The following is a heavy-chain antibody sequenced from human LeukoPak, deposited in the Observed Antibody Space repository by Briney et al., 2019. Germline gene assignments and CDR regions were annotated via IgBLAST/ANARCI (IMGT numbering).Heavy chain of an antibody. Sequence: GESLRLSCAASGFDFSSYVMHWVRQAPGKGLEWVAVISHDGSNRYYADSVKGRFTISRDNSVNTLDLQMNSLGGEDTAMYYCVRDISGEKSFDYWGQGTLVTVSS. CDR2: ISHDGSNR. CDR3: VRDISGEKSFDY. V-gene: IGHV3-30*04. D-gene: IGHD3-10*01. J-gene: IGHJ4*02. CDR1: GFDFSSYV.